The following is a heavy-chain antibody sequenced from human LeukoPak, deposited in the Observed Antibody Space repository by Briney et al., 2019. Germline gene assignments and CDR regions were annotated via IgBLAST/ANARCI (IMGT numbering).Heavy chain of an antibody. CDR2: IRTKGYGGTT. V-gene: IGHV3-49*04. J-gene: IGHJ4*02. CDR1: GFTFSSYS. Sequence: PGGSLRLSCAASGFTFSSYSMNWVRQAPGQGLEWVGFIRTKGYGGTTEYAASVKGRFTISRDDSKSIAYLQMNSLKTEDTAVYYCTFRGATVTGGDVYWGQGTLVTVSS. CDR3: TFRGATVTGGDVY. D-gene: IGHD4-17*01.